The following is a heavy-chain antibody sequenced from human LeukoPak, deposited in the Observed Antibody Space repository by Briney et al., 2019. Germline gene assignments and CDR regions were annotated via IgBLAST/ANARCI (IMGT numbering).Heavy chain of an antibody. CDR3: ARGTFDI. CDR2: IIPIFDTA. J-gene: IGHJ3*02. Sequence: GASVRVSCKASGGTFSSYAISWVRQAPGQGLEWMGGIIPIFDTATYAQTFQGRVTITAHESTSTVYMELSTLRSDDTAVYYCARGTFDIWGQGTMVTVSS. V-gene: IGHV1-69*01. CDR1: GGTFSSYA.